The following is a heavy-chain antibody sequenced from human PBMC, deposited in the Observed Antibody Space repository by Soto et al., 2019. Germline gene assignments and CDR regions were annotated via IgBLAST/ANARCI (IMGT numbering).Heavy chain of an antibody. Sequence: EVQLVESGGGLVKPGGSLRLSCAASGFTFSSYSMNWVRQAPGKGLEWVSSISSSTSYIYYADSVKGRFTISRDNAKNSLYLQMNSLRAEDTAVYYCARDRRDAYNFDYWGQGTLVTVSS. V-gene: IGHV3-21*01. CDR3: ARDRRDAYNFDY. D-gene: IGHD1-1*01. J-gene: IGHJ4*02. CDR2: ISSSTSYI. CDR1: GFTFSSYS.